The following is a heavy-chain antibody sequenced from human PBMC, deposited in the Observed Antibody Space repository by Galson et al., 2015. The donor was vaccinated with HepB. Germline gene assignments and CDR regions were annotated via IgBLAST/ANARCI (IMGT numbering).Heavy chain of an antibody. CDR1: GFTFSSYG. J-gene: IGHJ4*02. D-gene: IGHD6-19*01. Sequence: SLRLSCAASGFTFSSYGMHWVRQAPGKGLEWVAVISYDGSNKYYADSVKGRFTISRDNSKNTLYLQMNSLRAEDTAVYYCAKNRRKQWLDPYFDYWGQGTLVTVSS. CDR3: AKNRRKQWLDPYFDY. V-gene: IGHV3-30*18. CDR2: ISYDGSNK.